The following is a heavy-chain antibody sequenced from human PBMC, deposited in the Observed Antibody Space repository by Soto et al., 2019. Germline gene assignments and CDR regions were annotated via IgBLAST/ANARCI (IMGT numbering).Heavy chain of an antibody. D-gene: IGHD2-8*01. V-gene: IGHV4-39*02. J-gene: IGHJ4*02. CDR3: ARVLPSSDLLLMVMIGYFEY. Sequence: QMQLQESGPGLVKPSETLSLTCTVSGGSISSSSYHWGWIRQPPGKGLEWIGTIYYSGSTYYNPSLTSRLTISVDTSKNHFYLKLSSLTAADTAVYFCARVLPSSDLLLMVMIGYFEYWGQGTLVTVSS. CDR1: GGSISSSSYH. CDR2: IYYSGST.